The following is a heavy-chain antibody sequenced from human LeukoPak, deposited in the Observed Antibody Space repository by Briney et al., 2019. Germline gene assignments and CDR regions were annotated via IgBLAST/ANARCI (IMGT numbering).Heavy chain of an antibody. CDR3: ARVAYDGSGPYGMDV. J-gene: IGHJ6*02. Sequence: PGGSLRLSCAASGFTFSSYGMHWVHQAPGKGLEWVAVIWYDGSNKYYADSVKGRFTISRDNSKNTLYLQMNSLRAEDTAVYYCARVAYDGSGPYGMDVWGQGTTVTVSS. D-gene: IGHD3-22*01. CDR2: IWYDGSNK. CDR1: GFTFSSYG. V-gene: IGHV3-33*01.